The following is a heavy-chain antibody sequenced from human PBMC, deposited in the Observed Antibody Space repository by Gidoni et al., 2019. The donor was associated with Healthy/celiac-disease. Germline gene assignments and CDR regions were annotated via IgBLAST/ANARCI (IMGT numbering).Heavy chain of an antibody. Sequence: QVTLKESGPVLVKHTETLTPTCTGAGLSPSNARMGVSWIRQPPGKALEWLAHIFSNDEKSYSTSLKSRLTISKDTSKSQVVLTMTNMDPVDTATYYCARIKDFWSGYYEDYWGQGTLVTVSS. D-gene: IGHD3-3*01. CDR1: GLSPSNARMG. V-gene: IGHV2-26*01. CDR2: IFSNDEK. CDR3: ARIKDFWSGYYEDY. J-gene: IGHJ4*02.